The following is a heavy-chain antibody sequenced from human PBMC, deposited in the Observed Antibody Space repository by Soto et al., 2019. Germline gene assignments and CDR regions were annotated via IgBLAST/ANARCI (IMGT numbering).Heavy chain of an antibody. CDR3: EREALYSSGWYYSDY. D-gene: IGHD6-13*01. J-gene: IGHJ4*02. CDR1: GYTFNTYG. CDR2: ISAYNGNT. Sequence: ASVKVSCKASGYTFNTYGINWVRQAPGQGLEWMGWISAYNGNTNYAEKVRGRVTMTTDTSTSTAYTELRSLRSDDTAVYYCEREALYSSGWYYSDYWGQGTPVTVSS. V-gene: IGHV1-18*01.